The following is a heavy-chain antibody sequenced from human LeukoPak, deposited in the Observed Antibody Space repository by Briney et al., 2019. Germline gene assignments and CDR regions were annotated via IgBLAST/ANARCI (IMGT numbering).Heavy chain of an antibody. Sequence: ASVKVSCKASGYTFTDSYMHWARQAPGQGLEWMGWINPKPNSGATMYAQKFQGRVTMNRDTSISTAYMELSSLRSEDTAVYYCARMMTLWELLGGFDYWGQGTLVTVSS. CDR2: INPKPNSGAT. CDR1: GYTFTDSY. CDR3: ARMMTLWELLGGFDY. V-gene: IGHV1-2*02. J-gene: IGHJ4*02. D-gene: IGHD1-26*01.